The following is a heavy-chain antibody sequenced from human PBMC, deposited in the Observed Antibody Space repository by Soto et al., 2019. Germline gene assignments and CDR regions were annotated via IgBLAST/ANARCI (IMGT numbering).Heavy chain of an antibody. Sequence: GGSLRLSCAAPRFTFSNAWMSWVRQAPGKGLEWVGRIKGEADGGTTDYAAPVKGRITISRDHSKDTLYLQMNSLKTEDTAVYYCTTGLSNGYYNFDYWGQGTPVTVSS. D-gene: IGHD3-22*01. J-gene: IGHJ4*02. V-gene: IGHV3-15*01. CDR2: IKGEADGGTT. CDR1: RFTFSNAW. CDR3: TTGLSNGYYNFDY.